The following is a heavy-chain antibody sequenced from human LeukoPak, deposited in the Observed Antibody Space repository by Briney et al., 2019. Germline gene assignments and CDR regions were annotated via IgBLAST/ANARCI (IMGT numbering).Heavy chain of an antibody. CDR3: TRDQDF. D-gene: IGHD3-3*01. CDR1: GFSFSNYW. CDR2: IKQDGSEK. J-gene: IGHJ4*02. V-gene: IGHV3-7*01. Sequence: PGGSLTLSCAASGFSFSNYWMSWVRQAPGKGLEWVANIKQDGSEKYYVDSVKGRFTISRDNAENTVYLQMNSLRAEDTAVYYCTRDQDFWGQGTLVTVSS.